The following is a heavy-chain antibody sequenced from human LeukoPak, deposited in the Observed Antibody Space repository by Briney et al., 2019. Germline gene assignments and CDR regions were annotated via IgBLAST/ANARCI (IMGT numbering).Heavy chain of an antibody. CDR3: ARRAANYDLWSGYNV. J-gene: IGHJ6*04. Sequence: PGGSLRLSCAASEFTFSTYWMSWVRQAPGKGLGWVGSIKQEGSEKYYVDSVKGRFTISTDNAKNSVYLQMNSLRAEDMAVYYCARRAANYDLWSGYNVWGKGTTVTVSS. D-gene: IGHD3-3*01. V-gene: IGHV3-7*01. CDR1: EFTFSTYW. CDR2: IKQEGSEK.